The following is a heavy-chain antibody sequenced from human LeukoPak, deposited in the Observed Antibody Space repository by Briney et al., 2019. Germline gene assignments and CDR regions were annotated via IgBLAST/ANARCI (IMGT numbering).Heavy chain of an antibody. Sequence: ASVKVSCKASGYTFTSYGISWVRQAPGQGLEWMGWISAYKGNTNYAQKLQGRVTMTTDTSTSTAYMELRSLRSDDTAVYYCARVLREENDYVWESRIDLYYFDYWGQGTLVTVSS. CDR3: ARVLREENDYVWESRIDLYYFDY. CDR1: GYTFTSYG. J-gene: IGHJ4*02. V-gene: IGHV1-18*01. CDR2: ISAYKGNT. D-gene: IGHD3-16*01.